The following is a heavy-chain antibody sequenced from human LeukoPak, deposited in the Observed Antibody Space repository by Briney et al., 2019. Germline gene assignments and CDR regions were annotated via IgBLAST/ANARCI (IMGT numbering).Heavy chain of an antibody. Sequence: GASVKVSCKASGGTFSSYAISWVRQAPGQGLEWMGGIIPIFGTANYAQKFQGRVTITTDDSTSTAYMELRSLRHEDTAVYYCARGYSSSSPNPYYYYYYMDVWGKGTTVTVSS. CDR3: ARGYSSSSPNPYYYYYYMDV. V-gene: IGHV1-69*05. J-gene: IGHJ6*03. CDR1: GGTFSSYA. D-gene: IGHD6-6*01. CDR2: IIPIFGTA.